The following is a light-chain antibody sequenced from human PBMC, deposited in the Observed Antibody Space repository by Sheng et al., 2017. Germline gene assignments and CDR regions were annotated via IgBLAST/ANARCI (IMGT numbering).Light chain of an antibody. CDR1: QSISSN. V-gene: IGKV3-15*01. J-gene: IGKJ4*01. CDR3: QQYNIWPQVT. Sequence: EVVMTQSPATLSVSPGERATLSCRASQSISSNLAWYQQKPGQGPSLLISGASTRATGIPARFSGSGSGTEFTLTISSLQSEDFAVYYCQQYNIWPQVTFGGGTKVEI. CDR2: GAS.